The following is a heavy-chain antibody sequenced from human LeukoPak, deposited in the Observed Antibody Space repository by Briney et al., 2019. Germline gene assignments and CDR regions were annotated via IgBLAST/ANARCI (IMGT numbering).Heavy chain of an antibody. D-gene: IGHD6-6*01. CDR3: ARDGVWYGSSPSGLKFDP. CDR2: IIPIFGTA. Sequence: SVKVSCKASGGTFSSYAISWVRQAPGQGLEWMGGIIPIFGTANYAQKFQGRVTITADESTSTAYMELNSLRAEDTAVYYCARDGVWYGSSPSGLKFDPWGQGTLVTVSS. J-gene: IGHJ5*02. V-gene: IGHV1-69*01. CDR1: GGTFSSYA.